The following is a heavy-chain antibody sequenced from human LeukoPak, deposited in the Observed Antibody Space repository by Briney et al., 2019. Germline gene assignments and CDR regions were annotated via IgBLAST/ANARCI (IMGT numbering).Heavy chain of an antibody. J-gene: IGHJ5*02. D-gene: IGHD3-3*01. CDR1: GGSISSYY. Sequence: PSETLSLTCTVSGGSISSYYWSWIRQPPGKGLEWIGYIYYSGSTNYNPSLKSRVTISVDTSKNQFSLRLSSVTAADTAVYYCARWSTILGVANWFDPWGQGTLVTVSS. CDR2: IYYSGST. CDR3: ARWSTILGVANWFDP. V-gene: IGHV4-59*01.